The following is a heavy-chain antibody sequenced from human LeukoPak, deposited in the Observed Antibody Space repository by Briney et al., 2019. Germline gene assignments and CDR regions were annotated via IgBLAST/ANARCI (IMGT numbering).Heavy chain of an antibody. Sequence: SETLSLTCTVSGGSISSSSYYWGWIRQPPGKGLEWIGSIYYSGSTYYNPSLKSRVTISVDTSKNQFSLKLSSVTAADTAVYNCARHQRGYSYGVSGYWGQGTLVTVSS. CDR1: GGSISSSSYY. CDR3: ARHQRGYSYGVSGY. V-gene: IGHV4-39*01. CDR2: IYYSGST. D-gene: IGHD5-18*01. J-gene: IGHJ4*02.